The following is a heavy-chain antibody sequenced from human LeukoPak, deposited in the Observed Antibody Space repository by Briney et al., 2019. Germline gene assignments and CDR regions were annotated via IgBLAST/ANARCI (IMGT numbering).Heavy chain of an antibody. J-gene: IGHJ3*02. Sequence: SETLSLTCAVYGGSFSGYYWSWIRQPPGKGLGWIGEINHSGGTNYNPSLKSRVAISVDTSKNQFSLKLSSVTAADTAVYYCARVSQSYGYLNRGSRAFDIWGQGTMVTVSS. CDR1: GGSFSGYY. D-gene: IGHD5-24*01. V-gene: IGHV4-34*01. CDR2: INHSGGT. CDR3: ARVSQSYGYLNRGSRAFDI.